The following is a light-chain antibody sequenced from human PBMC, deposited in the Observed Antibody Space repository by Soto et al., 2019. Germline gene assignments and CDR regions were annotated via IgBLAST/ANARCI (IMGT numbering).Light chain of an antibody. CDR3: QQYNDWPLT. J-gene: IGKJ1*01. V-gene: IGKV3-15*01. CDR2: GAS. CDR1: QSVSIY. Sequence: EIVMTQSPATLSVSPGERATLSFRASQSVSIYLAWYQQKPGQAPRFLIYGASTRATGVPARFSGAGSGTEFTLTISSLQSEDFALYYCQQYNDWPLTFGQGTKVDI.